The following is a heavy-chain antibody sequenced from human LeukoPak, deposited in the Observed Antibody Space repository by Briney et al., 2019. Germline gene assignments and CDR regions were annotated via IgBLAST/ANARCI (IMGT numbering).Heavy chain of an antibody. Sequence: GGSLRLSCAASGFTFSSYAMSWVRQAPGKGLEWVSAISGSGGSTYYADSVKGRFTISRDNSKNTLCLQMNSLRAEDTAVYYCAKDGITMVRGVNYPDYWGQGTLVSVSS. V-gene: IGHV3-23*01. J-gene: IGHJ4*02. D-gene: IGHD3-10*01. CDR3: AKDGITMVRGVNYPDY. CDR1: GFTFSSYA. CDR2: ISGSGGST.